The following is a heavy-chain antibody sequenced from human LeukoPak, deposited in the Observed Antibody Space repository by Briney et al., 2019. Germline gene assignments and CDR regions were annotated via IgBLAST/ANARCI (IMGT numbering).Heavy chain of an antibody. CDR3: AHSLRRPSCSGGNCYYFDY. CDR1: GSSITTSGVP. CDR2: IFWDGGR. Sequence: SGPTPVNPTQTLPLSCTVTGSSITTSGVPGGWIRQAPGKALEWLAIIFWDGGRRYNSSLRSRLTSTSDNSKNQVVLTMTNMDPVDTATYFCAHSLRRPSCSGGNCYYFDYWGQGTLVTVSS. D-gene: IGHD2-15*01. V-gene: IGHV2-5*02. J-gene: IGHJ4*02.